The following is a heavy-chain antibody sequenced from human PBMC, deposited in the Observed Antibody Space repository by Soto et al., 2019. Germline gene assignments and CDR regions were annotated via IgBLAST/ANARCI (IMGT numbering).Heavy chain of an antibody. D-gene: IGHD3-10*01. CDR1: GYTFSRYY. Sequence: ASVKVSCKASGYTFSRYYMHWVRQAPGQGLEWMGIINPSGGSTSYAQNLQGRVFMTADTSTNTAYMELRSLRSDDTAIYYCTREGSAPYYYYGMDAWGQGTTVTVSS. CDR3: TREGSAPYYYYGMDA. J-gene: IGHJ6*02. V-gene: IGHV1-46*01. CDR2: INPSGGST.